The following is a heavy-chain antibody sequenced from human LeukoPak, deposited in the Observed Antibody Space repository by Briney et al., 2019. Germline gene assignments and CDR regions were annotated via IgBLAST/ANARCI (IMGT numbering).Heavy chain of an antibody. CDR3: AKAPCSSITCNFDY. J-gene: IGHJ4*02. CDR2: IADSGGGT. D-gene: IGHD2-2*01. V-gene: IGHV3-23*01. Sequence: PGGSLRLSCAASGFTFGSYGVSRVRQAPGRGLEWVSTIADSGGGTYYADSVKGRFTISRDNSKNTLYLQMSSLRVDDTAVYYCAKAPCSSITCNFDYWGQGTRVTVSS. CDR1: GFTFGSYG.